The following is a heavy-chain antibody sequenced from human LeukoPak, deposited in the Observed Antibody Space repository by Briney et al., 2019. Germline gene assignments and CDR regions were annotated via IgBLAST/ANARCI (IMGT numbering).Heavy chain of an antibody. J-gene: IGHJ4*02. CDR2: INPNSGDT. V-gene: IGHV1-2*06. Sequence: ASVKVSCKASGYTFTYFDLHWVRQAPGQGLEWMGRINPNSGDTNYAQKFQGRVTMTRDTSISTAYMELNRVRSDDTAVYYCARDRCGDYDYWGQGTLVTVSS. D-gene: IGHD4-17*01. CDR3: ARDRCGDYDY. CDR1: GYTFTYFD.